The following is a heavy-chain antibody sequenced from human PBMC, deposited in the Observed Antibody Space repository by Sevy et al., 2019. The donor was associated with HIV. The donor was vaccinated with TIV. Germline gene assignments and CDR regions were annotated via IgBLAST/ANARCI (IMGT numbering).Heavy chain of an antibody. CDR1: GYTFTGYY. J-gene: IGHJ4*02. Sequence: ASVKVSCKASGYTFTGYYMHWVRQAPGQGLEWMGWINPNSGGTNYAQKFQGRVTMTRDTSISTAYMELSRLRSDDTAVYYCARDFIVVVPAAPGYWGQGTLVTVSS. V-gene: IGHV1-2*02. D-gene: IGHD2-2*01. CDR2: INPNSGGT. CDR3: ARDFIVVVPAAPGY.